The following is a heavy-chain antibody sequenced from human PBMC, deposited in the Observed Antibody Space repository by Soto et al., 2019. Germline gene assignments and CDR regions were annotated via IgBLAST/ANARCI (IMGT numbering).Heavy chain of an antibody. CDR1: GFTFSSYW. Sequence: EVQLVESGGGLVQPGGSLRLSCAASGFTFSSYWMHWVRQAPGKGLVWVSRINSDGSSTSYADSVKGRFTISRDNAKNTLYLQMNSLRAEDTAVHYCARDLGYCSGGSCYSVSGNWFDPWGQGTLVTVSS. CDR2: INSDGSST. D-gene: IGHD2-15*01. CDR3: ARDLGYCSGGSCYSVSGNWFDP. V-gene: IGHV3-74*01. J-gene: IGHJ5*02.